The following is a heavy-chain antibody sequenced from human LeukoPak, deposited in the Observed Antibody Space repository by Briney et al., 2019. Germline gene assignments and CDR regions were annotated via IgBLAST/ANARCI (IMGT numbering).Heavy chain of an antibody. V-gene: IGHV3-21*01. CDR3: ARHGAATILLGYYMDV. J-gene: IGHJ6*03. D-gene: IGHD5-12*01. Sequence: GGSLRLSCAASGFTFSSYSMNWVRQAPGKGLEWVSSISSSSSYIYYADSVKGRFTISRDNAKNSLYLQMNSLRAEDTAVYYCARHGAATILLGYYMDVWGKGTTVTISS. CDR1: GFTFSSYS. CDR2: ISSSSSYI.